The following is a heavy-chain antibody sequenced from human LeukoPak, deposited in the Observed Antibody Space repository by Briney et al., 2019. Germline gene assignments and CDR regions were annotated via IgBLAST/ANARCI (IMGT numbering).Heavy chain of an antibody. CDR3: ARDGKGPYYYDSSGYYGY. Sequence: ASVKVSCKASGYTFTGYYMHWVRQAPGQGLEWMGWINPNSGGTNYAQKFQGRVTMTRDTSISTAYMELSRLRSDDTAVYYCARDGKGPYYYDSSGYYGYWGQGTLVTVSS. V-gene: IGHV1-2*02. CDR2: INPNSGGT. CDR1: GYTFTGYY. D-gene: IGHD3-22*01. J-gene: IGHJ4*02.